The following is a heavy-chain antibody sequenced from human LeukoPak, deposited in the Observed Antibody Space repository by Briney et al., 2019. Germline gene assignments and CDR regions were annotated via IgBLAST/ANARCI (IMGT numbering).Heavy chain of an antibody. V-gene: IGHV3-23*01. J-gene: IGHJ4*02. CDR3: AKDRFEVVAATPFC. CDR2: ISGSGGST. CDR1: GFTFSSYA. D-gene: IGHD2-15*01. Sequence: PGGSLRFSCAASGFTFSSYAMSWVRQAPGKGLEWVSAISGSGGSTYYADSVKGRFTISRDNSKNTLYLQMNSLRAEDTAVYDCAKDRFEVVAATPFCWGQGTLVTVSS.